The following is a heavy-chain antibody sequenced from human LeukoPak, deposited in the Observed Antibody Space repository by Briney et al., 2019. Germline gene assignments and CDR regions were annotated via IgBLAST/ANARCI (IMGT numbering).Heavy chain of an antibody. CDR3: ARVSDDSGWNFDY. Sequence: ASVKVSCKASGYTFTSYAIHWVRQAPGQRLEWMGWINAGNGNRKYSLKFQDRVTITREPSATTAYMELNSLTSEDTAVYYCARVSDDSGWNFDYWGQGTLVTVSS. D-gene: IGHD6-19*01. J-gene: IGHJ4*02. CDR1: GYTFTSYA. V-gene: IGHV1-3*01. CDR2: INAGNGNR.